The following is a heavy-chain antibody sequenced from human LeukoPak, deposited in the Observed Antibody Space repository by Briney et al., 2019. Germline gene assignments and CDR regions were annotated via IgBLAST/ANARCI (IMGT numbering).Heavy chain of an antibody. J-gene: IGHJ5*02. CDR3: ARGPHAAKTWYYYGSGSDNWFDP. Sequence: GGSLRLSCAASGFTFSDYYMSWIRQAPGKGLEWVSYISSSGSTIYYADSVKGRFTISRDNAKNSLYLQMNSLRSEDTAVYYCARGPHAAKTWYYYGSGSDNWFDPWGQGTLVTVSS. CDR1: GFTFSDYY. V-gene: IGHV3-11*01. D-gene: IGHD3-10*01. CDR2: ISSSGSTI.